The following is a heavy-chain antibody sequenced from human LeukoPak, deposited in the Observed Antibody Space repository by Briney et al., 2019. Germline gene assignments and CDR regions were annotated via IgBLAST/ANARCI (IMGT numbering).Heavy chain of an antibody. J-gene: IGHJ4*02. CDR2: INHSGST. D-gene: IGHD3-10*01. CDR1: GGSFSGYY. Sequence: SETLSLTCAVYGGSFSGYYWSWIRQPPGKGLEWIGEINHSGSTNYNPSLKSRVTISVDTSKNQFSLKLSSVTAADTAAYYCARGPVYTYYYGSGSYYKFDYWGQGTLVTVSS. CDR3: ARGPVYTYYYGSGSYYKFDY. V-gene: IGHV4-34*01.